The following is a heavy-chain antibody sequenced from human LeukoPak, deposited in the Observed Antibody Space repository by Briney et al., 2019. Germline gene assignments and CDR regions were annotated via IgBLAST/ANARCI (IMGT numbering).Heavy chain of an antibody. D-gene: IGHD6-19*01. CDR2: IYYSGST. CDR1: GGSIRSYY. CDR3: ARHPQIAVTGTGGMDV. V-gene: IGHV4-59*08. J-gene: IGHJ6*02. Sequence: KPSETLSLTCTVSGGSIRSYYWSWIRQPPGKGLEWIGYIYYSGSTNYNPSLKSRVTISIDTSKNQVSLKVSSVTAAGTAVYYCARHPQIAVTGTGGMDVWGQGTTVTVSS.